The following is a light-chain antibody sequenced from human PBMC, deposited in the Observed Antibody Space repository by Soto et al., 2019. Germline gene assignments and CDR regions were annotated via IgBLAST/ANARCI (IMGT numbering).Light chain of an antibody. Sequence: EIVLTQSPGTLSLSPGERVTLSCRASQSVGSTYLAWYQQKPGQAPRLLIYGASSRATGIPDSFSGSGSGTDFTLTISRLEPEDFAVYYCQQYGDSPWTFGQGTKVEIK. CDR2: GAS. V-gene: IGKV3-20*01. CDR1: QSVGSTY. J-gene: IGKJ1*01. CDR3: QQYGDSPWT.